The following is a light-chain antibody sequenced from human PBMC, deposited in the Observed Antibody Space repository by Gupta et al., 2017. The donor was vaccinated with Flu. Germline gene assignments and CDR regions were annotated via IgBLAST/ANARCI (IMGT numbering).Light chain of an antibody. CDR2: FVS. V-gene: IGKV2-28*01. Sequence: DIVVTQSPLSLPVTPGEPASLSCRSSQSLLRSNGHTYLDWYLQKPGQSPQLLIYFVSNRASGVPDRFSGSGSGTDFTLKISTVEADDVGVYYCRQRVQSPYTFGQGTQLEIK. CDR1: QSLLRSNGHTY. J-gene: IGKJ5*01. CDR3: RQRVQSPYT.